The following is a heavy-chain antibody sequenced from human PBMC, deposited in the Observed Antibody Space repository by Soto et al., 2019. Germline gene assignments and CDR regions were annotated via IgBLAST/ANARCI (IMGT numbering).Heavy chain of an antibody. Sequence: ASVKVSCKVSGYTLTELSIHWVRQAPGEGLEWMGGFDLENGETIYAQRFQGRVTMTAESSADTPYMELSSLRYEETAVYYCAIEVRSSNQFDXWGQGTSVTVS. V-gene: IGHV1-24*01. CDR1: GYTLTELS. J-gene: IGHJ4*02. CDR2: FDLENGET. CDR3: AIEVRSSNQFDX. D-gene: IGHD6-13*01.